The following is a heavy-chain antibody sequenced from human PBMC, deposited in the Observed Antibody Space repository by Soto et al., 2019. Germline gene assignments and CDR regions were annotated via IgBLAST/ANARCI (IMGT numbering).Heavy chain of an antibody. CDR3: ARLGGYFQALDS. V-gene: IGHV4-59*08. J-gene: IGHJ4*02. D-gene: IGHD3-10*01. CDR1: GGSITPYY. Sequence: QVQLQESGPGRVRPSETLSLTCTVSGGSITPYYWSWIRQAPGKGLGWIGYIYFAGTTTYNPSLKSRVTMSVDTSENQFSLKLTSVPAADTAVYYCARLGGYFQALDSWGQGTLVTVSS. CDR2: IYFAGTT.